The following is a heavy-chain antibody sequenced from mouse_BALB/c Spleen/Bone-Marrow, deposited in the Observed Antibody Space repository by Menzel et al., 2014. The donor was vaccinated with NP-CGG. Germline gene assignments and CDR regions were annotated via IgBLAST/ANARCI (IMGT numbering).Heavy chain of an antibody. CDR3: AGDYYGSSFAMDY. Sequence: EVQGVESGGGLVKPGGSLKLSCAASGFTFSSYAMSWVRQSPEKRLEWVAEISSGGSYTYYPDTVTGRFTISRDNAKDTLYLKMSSLRSEDTAMYYCAGDYYGSSFAMDYWGQGTSVTVSS. CDR2: ISSGGSYT. V-gene: IGHV5-9-4*01. D-gene: IGHD1-1*01. CDR1: GFTFSSYA. J-gene: IGHJ4*01.